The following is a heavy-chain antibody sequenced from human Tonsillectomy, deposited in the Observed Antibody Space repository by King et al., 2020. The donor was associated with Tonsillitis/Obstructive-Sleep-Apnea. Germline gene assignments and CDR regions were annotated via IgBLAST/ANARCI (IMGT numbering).Heavy chain of an antibody. V-gene: IGHV1-18*01. Sequence: VQLVESGAEVKKPGASVKVSRKASGYTFINYGISWVRQAPGQGLEWMGWISAYNDNTNYAQKFQGRVTMTTDTSTSTAYMELRSLRSDDTAVYYCARDYCSSTSCYARYFDYWGQETLVTVSS. J-gene: IGHJ4*02. CDR3: ARDYCSSTSCYARYFDY. CDR2: ISAYNDNT. D-gene: IGHD2-2*01. CDR1: GYTFINYG.